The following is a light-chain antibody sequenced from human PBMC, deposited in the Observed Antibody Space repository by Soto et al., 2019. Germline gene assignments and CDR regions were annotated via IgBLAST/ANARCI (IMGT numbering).Light chain of an antibody. V-gene: IGLV2-14*01. CDR1: SSDVGDYNY. Sequence: QSALTQTASVSLSPGQSITISCIGTSSDVGDYNYVSWYQQHPGKAPKLLIYEVSNRPSGVSNRFSGSKSGNTASLTISGLQAEDEADYYCSSYRTSNSYVFGTGTKVTVL. CDR3: SSYRTSNSYV. CDR2: EVS. J-gene: IGLJ1*01.